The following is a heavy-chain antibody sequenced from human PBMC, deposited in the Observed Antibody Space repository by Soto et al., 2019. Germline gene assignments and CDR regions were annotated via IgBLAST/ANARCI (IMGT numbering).Heavy chain of an antibody. Sequence: QVQLVESGGGVVQPGRSLRLSCAASGFIFSNYGMHWVRQAPGKGLEWVAVIWYDGSNENHADSVKGRFTISRDNSRDTLYLQMNSLRPEDTAVYFCARDTRYFGWFPDYWGQGILVTVSS. CDR1: GFIFSNYG. V-gene: IGHV3-33*01. J-gene: IGHJ4*02. CDR2: IWYDGSNE. CDR3: ARDTRYFGWFPDY. D-gene: IGHD3-9*01.